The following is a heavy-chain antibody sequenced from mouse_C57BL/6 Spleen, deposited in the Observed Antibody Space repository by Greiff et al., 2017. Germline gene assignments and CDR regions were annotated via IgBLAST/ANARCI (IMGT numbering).Heavy chain of an antibody. CDR3: TLDDGYLWFAY. CDR1: GYTFTDYE. Sequence: VKLQESGAELVRPGASVTLSCKASGYTFTDYEMHWVKQTPVHGLEWIGAIDPETGGTAYNQKFKGKAILTADKSSSTAYMELRSLTSEDSAVYYCTLDDGYLWFAYWGQGTLVTVSA. J-gene: IGHJ3*01. CDR2: IDPETGGT. V-gene: IGHV1-15*01. D-gene: IGHD2-3*01.